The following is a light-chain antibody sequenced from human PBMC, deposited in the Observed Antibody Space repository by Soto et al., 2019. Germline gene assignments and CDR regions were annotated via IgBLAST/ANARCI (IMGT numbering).Light chain of an antibody. J-gene: IGLJ3*02. CDR2: TDN. V-gene: IGLV1-44*01. CDR1: SSNIGSNG. CDR3: AAWDDSLGGSWL. Sequence: QSALTQPPSASGTPGQRVIISCSGSSSNIGSNGVNWYQQVPGMAPKLLIDTDNQRPSGVPDRFSGSRSDTSASLAITGLQSEDEADYYCAAWDDSLGGSWLFGGGTKLTVL.